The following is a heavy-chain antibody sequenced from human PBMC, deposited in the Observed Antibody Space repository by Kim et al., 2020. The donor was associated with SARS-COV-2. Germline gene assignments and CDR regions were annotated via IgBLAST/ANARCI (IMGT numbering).Heavy chain of an antibody. D-gene: IGHD6-19*01. J-gene: IGHJ4*01. CDR2: ITGSGDYT. Sequence: GGSLRLSCVASGFTFGSYRMNWVRQAPEKGLGWVSSITGSGDYTYYTDSMRGRSTLSRDNAQRSLYLQISSLRAEDTAVYYCARDSPDSRGGSCNDFWG. CDR1: GFTFGSYR. V-gene: IGHV3-21*01. CDR3: ARDSPDSRGGSCNDF.